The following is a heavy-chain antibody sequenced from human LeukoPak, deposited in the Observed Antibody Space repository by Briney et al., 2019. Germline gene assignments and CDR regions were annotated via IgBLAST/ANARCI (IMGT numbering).Heavy chain of an antibody. V-gene: IGHV3-48*01. CDR1: GFTFSSYS. CDR3: ARENFNDWFDP. J-gene: IGHJ5*02. Sequence: GGSLRLSCAASGFTFSSYSMNWVRQAPGKGLEWVSYISSSSSTIYYADSVKGRFTISRDNSKNTLYLQMNSLRAEDTAVYYCARENFNDWFDPWGQGTLVTVSS. D-gene: IGHD1-7*01. CDR2: ISSSSSTI.